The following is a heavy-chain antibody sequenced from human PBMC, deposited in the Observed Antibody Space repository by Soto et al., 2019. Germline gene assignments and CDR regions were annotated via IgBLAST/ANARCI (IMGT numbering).Heavy chain of an antibody. Sequence: EVQLVESGGALVEPGGSLRLSCAASGFTFNNARMSWVRQAPGKGLDWVGRIAGGRTDFAAPVEGRFTFSRDDSRNTLFLQMNSLKTEDTGVYYCTSNAAAKVGTVSYWGQGTLVTVSS. V-gene: IGHV3-15*02. J-gene: IGHJ4*02. CDR1: GFTFNNAR. CDR2: IAGGRT. D-gene: IGHD1-26*01. CDR3: TSNAAAKVGTVSY.